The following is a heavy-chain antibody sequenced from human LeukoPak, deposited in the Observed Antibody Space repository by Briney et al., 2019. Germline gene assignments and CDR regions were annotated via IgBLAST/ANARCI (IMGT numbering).Heavy chain of an antibody. J-gene: IGHJ6*02. Sequence: ASVKVSCKASGYTFTSYDINWVRQATGQGLEWMGWMNPNSGNTGYAQKFQGRVTMTRNTSISTAYMELSSLRSEDTAVYYCARYRGTSLYYYYYGMDVWGQGTTVTVSS. CDR3: ARYRGTSLYYYYYGMDV. D-gene: IGHD2-2*01. CDR1: GYTFTSYD. V-gene: IGHV1-8*01. CDR2: MNPNSGNT.